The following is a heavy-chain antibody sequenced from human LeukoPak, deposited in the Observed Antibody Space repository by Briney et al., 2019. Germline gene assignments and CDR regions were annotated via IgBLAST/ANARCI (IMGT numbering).Heavy chain of an antibody. CDR3: ARYVAVAGTDY. D-gene: IGHD6-19*01. V-gene: IGHV1-8*01. Sequence: GASVKVSCKASGYTFTSYDINWVRQATGQGLEWMGWMNPNSGNAGYAQKFQGRVTMTRNTSTSTAYMELSSLRSEDTAVYYCARYVAVAGTDYWGQGTLVTVSS. CDR2: MNPNSGNA. CDR1: GYTFTSYD. J-gene: IGHJ4*02.